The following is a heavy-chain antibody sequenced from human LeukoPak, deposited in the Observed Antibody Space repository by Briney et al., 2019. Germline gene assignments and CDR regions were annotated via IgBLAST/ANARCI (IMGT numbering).Heavy chain of an antibody. CDR2: INPNSGDT. CDR3: ARANFLYCSSTTCLFDY. D-gene: IGHD2-2*01. J-gene: IGHJ4*02. CDR1: GYTFTDYY. V-gene: IGHV1-2*02. Sequence: ASVKVSCKASGYTFTDYYMHWVRQAPGQGFEWMGWINPNSGDTNYAQKFQGRVTMTRDTSISTPHMELSRLRSDDTAVYYCARANFLYCSSTTCLFDYWGQGTLVIVSS.